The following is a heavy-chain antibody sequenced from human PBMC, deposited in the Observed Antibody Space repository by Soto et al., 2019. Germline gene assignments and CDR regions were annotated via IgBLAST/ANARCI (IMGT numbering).Heavy chain of an antibody. CDR2: INHSVA. Sequence: PSETLSLTCAVYGGSGSFSVYLWSWIRQPPGNGLEWIGEINHSVAYSPSLKSRVTMSVDTSKNQFSLKLSSVTAADTAVYYCATRQGGSYNWFDPWGQGTLVNVSS. CDR1: GGSGSFSVYL. D-gene: IGHD2-15*01. CDR3: ATRQGGSYNWFDP. V-gene: IGHV4-34*01. J-gene: IGHJ5*02.